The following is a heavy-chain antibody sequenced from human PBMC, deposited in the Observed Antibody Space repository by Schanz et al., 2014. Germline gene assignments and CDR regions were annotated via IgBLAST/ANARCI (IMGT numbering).Heavy chain of an antibody. CDR2: ISSNGGST. V-gene: IGHV3-64D*06. D-gene: IGHD3-10*01. CDR3: ARFRVHYSDF. Sequence: EVQLVESGGGLVQPGGSLRLSCSASGFTFSSYSMYWVRQAPGKGLEYVSVISSNGGSTDFADSVKGRFTISRDNSKNTLYLQVSSLRAEDTAFYYCARFRVHYSDFWGQGVLVTVSS. CDR1: GFTFSSYS. J-gene: IGHJ4*02.